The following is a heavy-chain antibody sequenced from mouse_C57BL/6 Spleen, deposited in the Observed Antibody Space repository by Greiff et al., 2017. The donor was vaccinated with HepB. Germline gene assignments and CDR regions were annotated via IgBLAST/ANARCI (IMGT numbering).Heavy chain of an antibody. J-gene: IGHJ4*01. CDR1: GFTFSSYA. V-gene: IGHV5-4*01. CDR2: ISDGGSYT. Sequence: EVQLVESGGGLVKPGGSLKLSCAASGFTFSSYAMSWVRQTPEKRLEWVATISDGGSYTYYPDNVKGRFTISRDNAKNNLYLQMSHLKSEDTAMYYCARKNWEDAMDYWGQGTSVTVSS. CDR3: ARKNWEDAMDY. D-gene: IGHD4-1*01.